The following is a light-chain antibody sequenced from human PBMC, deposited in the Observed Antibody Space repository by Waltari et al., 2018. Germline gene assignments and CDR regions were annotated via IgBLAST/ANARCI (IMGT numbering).Light chain of an antibody. V-gene: IGKV1-5*03. J-gene: IGKJ2*01. CDR2: KAS. CDR3: QQYNSYPYT. Sequence: DIQMTQSPYTLSASVGDRVTITCRASQSISSWLAWYQQKPGKAPKLLIYKASSLEMGVPSRFSGSGSGTEFTLTISSLQPDDFATYYCQQYNSYPYTFGQGTKLEIK. CDR1: QSISSW.